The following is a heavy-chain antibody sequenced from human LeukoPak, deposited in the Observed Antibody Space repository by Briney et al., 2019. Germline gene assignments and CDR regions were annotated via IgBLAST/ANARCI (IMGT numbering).Heavy chain of an antibody. J-gene: IGHJ4*02. CDR2: LYYGENA. CDR3: ARQLPTAAADTRGYFDY. V-gene: IGHV4-39*01. CDR1: GDPISPISSSSYY. D-gene: IGHD6-25*01. Sequence: SETLSLTCTVSGDPISPISSSSYYWGWIRQAPGMVLEWIGSLYYGENAHYNPFLKSRATLSVDTSNNQFSLKLTSVTAADAAVYFCARQLPTAAADTRGYFDYWGQGAVVTVSS.